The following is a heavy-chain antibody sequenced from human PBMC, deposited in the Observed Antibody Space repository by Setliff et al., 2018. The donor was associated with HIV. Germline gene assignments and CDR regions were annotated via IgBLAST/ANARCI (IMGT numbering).Heavy chain of an antibody. J-gene: IGHJ4*02. Sequence: SETLSLTCAVYGGSFSGYSWSWLRQPPEKGLEWIGYIYYSGTTTYNPSLRSRVTISLDTSLNQFSLKVNSVTAADTAVYYCASSTRKSFDFWTDSRTTYPPYYFDYWGQGTLVTVSS. CDR3: ASSTRKSFDFWTDSRTTYPPYYFDY. D-gene: IGHD3-3*01. CDR1: GGSFSGYS. V-gene: IGHV4-34*01. CDR2: IYYSGTT.